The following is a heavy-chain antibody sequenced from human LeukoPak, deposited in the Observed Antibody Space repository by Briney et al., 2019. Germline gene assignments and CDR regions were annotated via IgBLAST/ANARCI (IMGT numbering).Heavy chain of an antibody. CDR2: ISVYTGNT. CDR3: ARPLFTSGYPIYY. V-gene: IGHV1-18*01. J-gene: IGHJ4*02. Sequence: ASVKVSCKASGYTFTSYGITCVRQAPGQGLEWMGWISVYTGNTNYAQQLQGRVTMTTDTSTTTAYMELKSLRSDDTAVYYCARPLFTSGYPIYYWGQGTLVTVSP. D-gene: IGHD3-22*01. CDR1: GYTFTSYG.